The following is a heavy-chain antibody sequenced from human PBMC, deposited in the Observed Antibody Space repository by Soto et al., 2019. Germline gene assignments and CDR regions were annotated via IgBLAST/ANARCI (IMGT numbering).Heavy chain of an antibody. CDR2: IYYSGST. J-gene: IGHJ3*02. D-gene: IGHD3-16*01. Sequence: PSDTLSLTCTVSGGSISSYYWSWIRQPPGKGLEWIGYIYYSGSTNYNPSLKSRVTISVDTSKNQFSLKLSSVTAADTAVYYCAREGAYVGAFDIWGQGTMVTVS. V-gene: IGHV4-59*01. CDR3: AREGAYVGAFDI. CDR1: GGSISSYY.